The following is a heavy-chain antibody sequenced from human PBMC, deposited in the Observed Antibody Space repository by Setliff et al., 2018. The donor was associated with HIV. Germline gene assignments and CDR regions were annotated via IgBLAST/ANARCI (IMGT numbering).Heavy chain of an antibody. V-gene: IGHV1-2*02. J-gene: IGHJ5*02. CDR3: ARSGAPLFSSNWSWFDP. CDR2: INPQTGGT. Sequence: ASVKVSCKASGYTLSSHYIHWVRQAPGHRPEWVGWINPQTGGTNFAQKFQGRITMTSDTSVNTVFIELSRLKSADTAVYYCARSGAPLFSSNWSWFDPWGQGTLVTVSS. D-gene: IGHD6-13*01. CDR1: GYTLSSHY.